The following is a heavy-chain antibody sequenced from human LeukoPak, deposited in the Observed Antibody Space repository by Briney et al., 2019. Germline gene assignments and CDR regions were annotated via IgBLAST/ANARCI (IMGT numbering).Heavy chain of an antibody. CDR3: ARDPYNGAYSEGYYYYYMDV. CDR2: IKQDGSEK. CDR1: QITFSNYW. Sequence: GGSLRLSCAASQITFSNYWMSWVRQAPGKGLEWVANIKQDGSEKYYVDSVKGRFTISTDNTKNSLYLQMNSLRVEDTAIYYCARDPYNGAYSEGYYYYYMDVWGKGTTVTVSS. V-gene: IGHV3-7*01. D-gene: IGHD1-1*01. J-gene: IGHJ6*03.